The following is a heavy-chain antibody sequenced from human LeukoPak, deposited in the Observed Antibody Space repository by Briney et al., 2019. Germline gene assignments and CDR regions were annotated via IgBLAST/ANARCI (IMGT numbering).Heavy chain of an antibody. CDR1: GYSISSGYY. CDR2: IYHSGST. D-gene: IGHD3-3*01. J-gene: IGHJ5*02. Sequence: SETLSLTCTVSGYSISSGYYWGWIRQPPGKGLEWIGSIYHSGSTYYNPSLKSRVTISVDTSKNQFSLKLSSVTAADTAVYYCARGRAITIFGVVISNWFDPWGQGTLVTVSS. V-gene: IGHV4-38-2*02. CDR3: ARGRAITIFGVVISNWFDP.